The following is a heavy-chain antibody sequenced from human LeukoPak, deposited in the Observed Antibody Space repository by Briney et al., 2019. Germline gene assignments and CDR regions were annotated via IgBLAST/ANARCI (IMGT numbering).Heavy chain of an antibody. CDR1: GFTFSSYG. J-gene: IGHJ4*02. Sequence: GGSLRLSCAASGFTFSSYGMSWVRQAPGKGLEWVSAISGSGGSTYYADSVKGRFTISRDNSKNTLYLQMNSLRAEDTAVYYCAQDRAWIEFYFWGQGTLVTVSS. V-gene: IGHV3-23*01. CDR2: ISGSGGST. CDR3: AQDRAWIEFYF. D-gene: IGHD5-12*01.